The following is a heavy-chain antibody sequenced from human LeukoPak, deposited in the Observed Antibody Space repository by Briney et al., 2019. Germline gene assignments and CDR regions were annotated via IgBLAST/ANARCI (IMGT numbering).Heavy chain of an antibody. CDR3: ARHQADSSGHSSHYYYGMDL. CDR2: IYYSGGT. J-gene: IGHJ6*02. CDR1: GGSIASSGYY. D-gene: IGHD3-22*01. V-gene: IGHV4-39*01. Sequence: SETLSLTCTVSGGSIASSGYYWSWVRQPPGKGLEWIATIYYSGGTRYNPSLKGRATIFVDTSKNQLCLKLTSVTAADTAVYYCARHQADSSGHSSHYYYGMDLWGQGTTVTVS.